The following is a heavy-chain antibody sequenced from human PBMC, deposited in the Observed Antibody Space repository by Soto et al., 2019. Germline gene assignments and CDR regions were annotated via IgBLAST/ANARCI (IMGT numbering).Heavy chain of an antibody. CDR2: IYYSGST. CDR3: ARFPPTDYGDYDFDY. CDR1: GGSISSSSYY. V-gene: IGHV4-39*01. J-gene: IGHJ4*02. D-gene: IGHD4-17*01. Sequence: QLQLQESGPGLVKPSETLSLTCTVSGGSISSSSYYWGWIRQPPGKGLEWIGSIYYSGSTYYNPSLKSRVTISVDTSKNQFSLKLSSVTAADTAVYYCARFPPTDYGDYDFDYWGQGTLVTVSS.